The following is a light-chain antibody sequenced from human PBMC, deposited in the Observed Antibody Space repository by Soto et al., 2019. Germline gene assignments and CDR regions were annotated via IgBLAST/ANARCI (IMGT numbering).Light chain of an antibody. J-gene: IGLJ3*02. CDR1: SRYVGAYNY. CDR2: DVS. Sequence: QSALTQPASVSGSPGQSITISCTGPSRYVGAYNYVSWYQQHPGKAPKLMMFDVSNRPSGVSNRFSGSKSGNTASLTISGLQAEDEADYCCSSYTTATTRVFGGGTKLTVL. V-gene: IGLV2-14*01. CDR3: SSYTTATTRV.